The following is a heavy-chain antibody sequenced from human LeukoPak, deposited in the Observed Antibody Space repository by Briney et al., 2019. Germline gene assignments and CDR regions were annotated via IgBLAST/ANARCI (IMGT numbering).Heavy chain of an antibody. V-gene: IGHV3-23*01. CDR1: GFTFSSYA. J-gene: IGHJ4*02. CDR3: AKDAQYYDFWSGYYPFFDY. CDR2: ISGSGGST. Sequence: GGSLRLSCAASGFTFSSYAMSWVRQAPGKGLEWVSAISGSGGSTYYAGSVKGRFTISRDNSKNTLYLQMNSLRAEDTAVYYCAKDAQYYDFWSGYYPFFDYWGQGTLVTVSS. D-gene: IGHD3-3*01.